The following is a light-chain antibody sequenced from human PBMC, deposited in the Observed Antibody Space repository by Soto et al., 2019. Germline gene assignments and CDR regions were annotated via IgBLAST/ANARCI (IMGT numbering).Light chain of an antibody. CDR3: PQRSNWPRT. J-gene: IGKJ1*01. CDR2: DAS. Sequence: EIVLTQSPATLSLSPGERATLSCRASQSVNNYLAWYQHKPGQAPRLLIYDASNRATGIPDRFSGSGSGTDFTLTISSLEAEDFATDDRPQRSNWPRTFGQGTKVDIK. CDR1: QSVNNY. V-gene: IGKV3-11*01.